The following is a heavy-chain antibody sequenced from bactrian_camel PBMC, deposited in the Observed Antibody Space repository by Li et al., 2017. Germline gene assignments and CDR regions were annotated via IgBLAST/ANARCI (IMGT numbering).Heavy chain of an antibody. D-gene: IGHD1*01. J-gene: IGHJ4*01. Sequence: QVQLVESGGGSVQAGGSLRLSCVATGNTVGWQFDCIAWFRQTDGKEREGVATISGGDGSTYYAESVRGRFSISRDNAKNTLYLQMNGLRPEDTAVYYCSADSHQNYCLHQGTQVTVS. CDR1: GNTVGWQFDC. CDR2: ISGGDGST. V-gene: IGHV3S63*01.